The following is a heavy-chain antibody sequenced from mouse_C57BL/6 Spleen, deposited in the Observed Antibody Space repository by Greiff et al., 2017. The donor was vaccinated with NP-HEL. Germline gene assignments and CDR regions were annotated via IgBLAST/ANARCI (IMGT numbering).Heavy chain of an antibody. CDR2: IYPGSGNT. J-gene: IGHJ4*01. CDR3: ARSYYGNYIYAMDY. CDR1: GYTFTDYY. D-gene: IGHD2-1*01. Sequence: QVQLKESGAELVRPGASVKLSCKASGYTFTDYYINWVKQRPGQGLEWIARIYPGSGNTYYNEKFKGKATLTAEKSSSTAYMQLSSLTSEDSAVYFCARSYYGNYIYAMDYWGQGTSVTVSS. V-gene: IGHV1-76*01.